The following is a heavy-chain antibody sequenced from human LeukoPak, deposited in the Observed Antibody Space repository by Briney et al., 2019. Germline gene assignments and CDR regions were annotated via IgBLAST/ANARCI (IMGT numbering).Heavy chain of an antibody. Sequence: GGSLRLSCGVSGFTFSDYWVTWVRQTPGKGLEFVANINQDGSVKNYVDSVKGRFTISRDNAKSSLFLQMSSLRVDDTAIYYCARDPGFSSFDYWGQGTLVTVSS. J-gene: IGHJ4*02. CDR2: INQDGSVK. D-gene: IGHD6-13*01. CDR1: GFTFSDYW. CDR3: ARDPGFSSFDY. V-gene: IGHV3-7*01.